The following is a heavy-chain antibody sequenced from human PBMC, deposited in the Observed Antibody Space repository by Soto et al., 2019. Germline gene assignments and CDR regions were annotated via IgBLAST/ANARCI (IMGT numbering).Heavy chain of an antibody. V-gene: IGHV1-3*01. Sequence: QVQLVQSGAEVKKPGASVNVSCKTSGYTFTSYAINWVRQAPGQRLEWMGWINADNGNTKYSQKLQGRVTITRYTSASTAYMELSSLRSDDTAIYYCARDVFSSAWPYYMDVWGKGTTVTVSS. CDR2: INADNGNT. J-gene: IGHJ6*03. CDR3: ARDVFSSAWPYYMDV. D-gene: IGHD6-19*01. CDR1: GYTFTSYA.